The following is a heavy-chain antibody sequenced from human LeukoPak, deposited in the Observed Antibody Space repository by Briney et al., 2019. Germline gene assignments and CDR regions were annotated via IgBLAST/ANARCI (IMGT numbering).Heavy chain of an antibody. J-gene: IGHJ4*02. V-gene: IGHV3-30*18. Sequence: QTGGSLRLSCAASGFTFSSYGMHWVRQSPGKGLEWVAVIPYDGSNKYYADSVKGRFTISRDNSKNTLYLQMNSLRAEDTAVYYCAKDSEYYYDSSGYYSDYWGQGTLVTVSS. D-gene: IGHD3-22*01. CDR1: GFTFSSYG. CDR2: IPYDGSNK. CDR3: AKDSEYYYDSSGYYSDY.